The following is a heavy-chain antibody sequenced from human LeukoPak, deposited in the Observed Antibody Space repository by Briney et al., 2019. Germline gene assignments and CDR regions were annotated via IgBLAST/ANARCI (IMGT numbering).Heavy chain of an antibody. CDR2: ISAYNGNT. D-gene: IGHD3-22*01. CDR1: GYTLTELS. V-gene: IGHV1-18*01. Sequence: GASVKVSCKVSGYTLTELSMHWVRQAPGQGLEWMGWISAYNGNTNYAQKLQGRVTMTTDTSTSTAYMELRSLRSDDTAVYYCARYYDSSGYYYDHDAFDIWGQGTMVTVSS. CDR3: ARYYDSSGYYYDHDAFDI. J-gene: IGHJ3*02.